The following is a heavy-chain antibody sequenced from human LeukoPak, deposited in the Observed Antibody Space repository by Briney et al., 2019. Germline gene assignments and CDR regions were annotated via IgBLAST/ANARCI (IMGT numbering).Heavy chain of an antibody. V-gene: IGHV4-39*01. CDR1: GGSISSGDYY. D-gene: IGHD3-22*01. J-gene: IGHJ4*02. CDR3: ARQDDSSGYYDGFDY. Sequence: KPSETLSLTCTVSGGSISSGDYYWSWIRQPPGKGLEWIGSIYYSGSTYYNPSLKSRVTISVDTSKNQFSLKLSSVTAADTAVYYCARQDDSSGYYDGFDYWGQGTLVTVSS. CDR2: IYYSGST.